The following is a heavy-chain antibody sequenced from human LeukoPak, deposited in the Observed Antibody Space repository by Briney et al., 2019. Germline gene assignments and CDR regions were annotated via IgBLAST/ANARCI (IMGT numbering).Heavy chain of an antibody. Sequence: SETLSLTCTVSGGSISSYYWSWIRQPPGKGLEWIGYIYYSGSTNYNPSLKSRVTISVDTSKNQFSLKLSSVTAADTAVYYCARDRPYSGSSGGFDYWGQGTLVTVSS. CDR3: ARDRPYSGSSGGFDY. J-gene: IGHJ4*02. D-gene: IGHD1-26*01. CDR1: GGSISSYY. V-gene: IGHV4-59*01. CDR2: IYYSGST.